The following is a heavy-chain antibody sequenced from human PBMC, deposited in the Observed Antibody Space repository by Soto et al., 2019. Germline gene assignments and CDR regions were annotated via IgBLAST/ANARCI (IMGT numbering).Heavy chain of an antibody. CDR1: GASISSSSYS. V-gene: IGHV4-39*01. Sequence: PSETLSLTCTVSGASISSSSYSWGWIRQPPGRGLEWIGNIHHSGSSYYNPSLKSRVTISVDTSRAQFSLKLSSVTAADSAVYYCARHVFTTVVRGFLITFEYYSGMDVWGQGTTVTVSS. CDR3: ARHVFTTVVRGFLITFEYYSGMDV. D-gene: IGHD3-10*01. CDR2: IHHSGSS. J-gene: IGHJ6*02.